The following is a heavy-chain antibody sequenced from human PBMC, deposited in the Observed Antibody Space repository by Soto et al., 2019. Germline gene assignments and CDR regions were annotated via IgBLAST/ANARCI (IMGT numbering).Heavy chain of an antibody. CDR3: TTDPESIAAAGASDFDY. D-gene: IGHD6-13*01. V-gene: IGHV3-15*07. Sequence: EVQLVESGGGLVKPGGSLRLSCAASGFTFSNAWMNWVRRAPGKGLEWVGRIKSKTDGGTTDYAAPVKGRFTISRDDSKNTLYLQMNSLKTEDTAVYYCTTDPESIAAAGASDFDYWGQGTLVTVSS. J-gene: IGHJ4*02. CDR2: IKSKTDGGTT. CDR1: GFTFSNAW.